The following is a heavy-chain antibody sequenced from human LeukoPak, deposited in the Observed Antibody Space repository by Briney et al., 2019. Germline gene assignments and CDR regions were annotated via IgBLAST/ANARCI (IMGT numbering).Heavy chain of an antibody. Sequence: GGSLRLSCAASGFTFSSYGMHWVRQAPGKGLEWVAVISYDGSNKYYADSVKGRFTISRDNSKNTLYLQMNSLRAEDTAVYYCAKDVRGYSYGRLAGYYYYMDVWGKGTTVTVSS. CDR2: ISYDGSNK. CDR3: AKDVRGYSYGRLAGYYYYMDV. J-gene: IGHJ6*03. CDR1: GFTFSSYG. D-gene: IGHD5-18*01. V-gene: IGHV3-30*18.